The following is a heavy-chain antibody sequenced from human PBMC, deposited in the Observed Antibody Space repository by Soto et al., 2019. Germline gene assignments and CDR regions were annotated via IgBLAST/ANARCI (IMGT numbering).Heavy chain of an antibody. CDR2: ISAYNGNT. V-gene: IGHV1-18*01. J-gene: IGHJ4*02. Sequence: QVQLVQSGAEVKKPGASVKVSCKASGYTFTSYGISWVRQAPGQGLEWMGWISAYNGNTNYAQKLQGRVTMTTDTPTSTAYMELRSLRSDDTAVYHCASTAVAGTGPDVFDYWGQGTLVTVSS. D-gene: IGHD6-19*01. CDR1: GYTFTSYG. CDR3: ASTAVAGTGPDVFDY.